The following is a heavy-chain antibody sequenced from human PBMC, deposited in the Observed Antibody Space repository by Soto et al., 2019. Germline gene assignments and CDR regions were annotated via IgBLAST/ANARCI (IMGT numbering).Heavy chain of an antibody. D-gene: IGHD5-12*01. CDR2: ISSSSSYI. CDR1: GFAFSSYS. V-gene: IGHV3-21*01. Sequence: KPGGSLRLSCAASGFAFSSYSMNWVRQAPGKGLEWVSSISSSSSYIYYADSVKGRFTISRDNAKNSLYLQMNSLRAEDTAVYYCARTREDIVATMGRYYYYGMDVWGQGTTITVSS. CDR3: ARTREDIVATMGRYYYYGMDV. J-gene: IGHJ6*02.